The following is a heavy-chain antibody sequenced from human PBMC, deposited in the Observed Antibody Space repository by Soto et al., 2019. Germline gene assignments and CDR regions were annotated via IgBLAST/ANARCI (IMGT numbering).Heavy chain of an antibody. CDR3: VILWFGSKPADY. J-gene: IGHJ4*02. D-gene: IGHD3-10*01. CDR1: GGTFSSYA. V-gene: IGHV1-69*13. CDR2: IIPIFGTA. Sequence: SVKVSCKASGGTFSSYAISWVRQAPGQGLEWMGGIIPIFGTANYAQKFQGRVTITADESTSTAYMELSSLRSEDTAVYYCVILWFGSKPADYWGQGTLVTVSS.